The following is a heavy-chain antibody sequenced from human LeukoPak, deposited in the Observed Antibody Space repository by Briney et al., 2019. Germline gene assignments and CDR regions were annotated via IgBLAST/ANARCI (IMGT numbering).Heavy chain of an antibody. CDR2: ISSTGGTI. CDR1: GFTFRNYL. D-gene: IGHD3-3*01. V-gene: IGHV3-48*01. CDR3: ARDSIFGVVITLYYYYMDV. Sequence: GGSLRLSCAASGFTFRNYLMNWVRQAPGKGLEWVSFISSTGGTIYYADSVKGRFTVSRDNGKNSLYLQMNSLRAEDTAVYYCARDSIFGVVITLYYYYMDVWGKGTTVTVSS. J-gene: IGHJ6*03.